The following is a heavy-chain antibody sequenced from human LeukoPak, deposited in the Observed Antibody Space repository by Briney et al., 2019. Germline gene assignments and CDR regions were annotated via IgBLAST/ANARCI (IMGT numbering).Heavy chain of an antibody. CDR3: ARGAWLALDY. CDR1: GGSISSGDYY. J-gene: IGHJ4*02. V-gene: IGHV4-30-4*01. Sequence: SETLSLTCTVSGGSISSGDYYWSWIRQPPGKGLEWIGYIYYSGSTYYNPSLKNRVTISVDTSKNQFSLKLSSVTAAGTAVYYCARGAWLALDYWGQGTLVTVSS. CDR2: IYYSGST. D-gene: IGHD3-9*01.